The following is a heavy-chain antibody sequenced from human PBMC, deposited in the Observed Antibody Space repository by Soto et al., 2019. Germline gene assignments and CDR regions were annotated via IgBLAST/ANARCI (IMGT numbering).Heavy chain of an antibody. CDR1: GFTFSNAW. V-gene: IGHV3-15*01. CDR2: IKSKTDGGTT. CDR3: TTDDWTDLAPYYMDV. Sequence: EVQLVESGGGLVKPGGSLRLSCAASGFTFSNAWMSWVRQAPGKGLEWVGGIKSKTDGGTTDYAAPVKGRFTILRDNSKNTLYLQMNSVKTEDTAVYYCTTDDWTDLAPYYMDVWGKGTTVTVSS. D-gene: IGHD1-1*01. J-gene: IGHJ6*03.